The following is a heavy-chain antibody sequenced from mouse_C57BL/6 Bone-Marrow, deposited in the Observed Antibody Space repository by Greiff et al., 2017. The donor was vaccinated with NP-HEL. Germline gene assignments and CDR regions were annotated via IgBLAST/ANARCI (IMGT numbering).Heavy chain of an antibody. CDR1: GFTFSDYG. CDR3: ARQGYGFAY. J-gene: IGHJ3*01. D-gene: IGHD3-1*01. V-gene: IGHV5-15*01. CDR2: ISNLAYSI. Sequence: EVKLMESGGGLVQPGGSLKLSCAASGFTFSDYGMAWVRQAPRKGPEWVAFISNLAYSIYYADTVTGRFTISRENAKNTLYLEMSSLRSEDTAMYYCARQGYGFAYWGQGTLVTVSA.